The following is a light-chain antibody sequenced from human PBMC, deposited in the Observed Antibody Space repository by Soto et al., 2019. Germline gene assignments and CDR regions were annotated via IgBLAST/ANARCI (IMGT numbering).Light chain of an antibody. J-gene: IGKJ1*01. CDR1: QSVSSSF. CDR2: STS. CDR3: QQYGSSPWT. V-gene: IGKV3-20*01. Sequence: EVVLTQSPGTLSLSPGDRATLSCRASQSVSSSFLAWYLQKPGQAPRLLIYSTSSRATGIPDRFSGSASGTDFTLTISRLEPEDVAVYYCQQYGSSPWTFGQGTRVEIK.